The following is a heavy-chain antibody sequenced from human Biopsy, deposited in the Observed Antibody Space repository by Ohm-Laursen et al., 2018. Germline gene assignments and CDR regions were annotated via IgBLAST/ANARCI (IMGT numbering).Heavy chain of an antibody. CDR2: IIGIFRTA. D-gene: IGHD1/OR15-1a*01. Sequence: GSSVKVSCKASGGTFSSSAITWVRQAPGQGLEWMGGIIGIFRTAHYAQKFQGRVTITADEFMSTAYMELSSLRSEDMAVYYCARGGGYNWNNGWFDPWGQGTLVTVSS. V-gene: IGHV1-69*01. CDR1: GGTFSSSA. J-gene: IGHJ5*02. CDR3: ARGGGYNWNNGWFDP.